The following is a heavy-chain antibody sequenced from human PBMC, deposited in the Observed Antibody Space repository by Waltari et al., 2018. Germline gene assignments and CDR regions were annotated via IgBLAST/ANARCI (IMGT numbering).Heavy chain of an antibody. CDR2: IYTSGST. CDR3: ASSKQWLVLFDY. Sequence: QVQLQDSGPGLVKPSQTLSLTCTVSGGSIGSGSYYWIWIRQPAGKGLEWIGRIYTSGSTNYNPSLKSRVTISVDTSKNQFSLKLSSVTAADTAVYYCASSKQWLVLFDYWGQGTLVTVSS. CDR1: GGSIGSGSYY. D-gene: IGHD6-19*01. V-gene: IGHV4-61*02. J-gene: IGHJ4*02.